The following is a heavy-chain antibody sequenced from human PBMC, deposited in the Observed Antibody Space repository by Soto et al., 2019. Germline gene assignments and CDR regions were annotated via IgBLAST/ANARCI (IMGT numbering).Heavy chain of an antibody. J-gene: IGHJ6*02. Sequence: QVQLVESGGGVVQPGRSLRLSCAASGFTFSSYGMHWVRQAPGKGLEWVEVIWYDGSNKYYADSVKGRFTISRDNSKNTLYLQMNSLRAEDTAVYYCARSGGYSSSWYYYYYGMDVWGQGTTVTVSS. D-gene: IGHD6-13*01. CDR2: IWYDGSNK. CDR1: GFTFSSYG. V-gene: IGHV3-33*01. CDR3: ARSGGYSSSWYYYYYGMDV.